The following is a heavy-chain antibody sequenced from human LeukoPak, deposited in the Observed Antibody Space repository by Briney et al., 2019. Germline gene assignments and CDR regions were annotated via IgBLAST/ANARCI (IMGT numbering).Heavy chain of an antibody. CDR2: INPNSGGT. CDR3: ASLGMVTAGYYYYGMDV. D-gene: IGHD2-21*02. Sequence: ASVKVSRKASGYTFTGYYMHWVRQAPGQGLEWMGWINPNSGGTNYAQKFQGRVTMTRDTSISTAYMELSRLRSDDTAVYYCASLGMVTAGYYYYGMDVWGQGTTVTVSS. V-gene: IGHV1-2*02. CDR1: GYTFTGYY. J-gene: IGHJ6*02.